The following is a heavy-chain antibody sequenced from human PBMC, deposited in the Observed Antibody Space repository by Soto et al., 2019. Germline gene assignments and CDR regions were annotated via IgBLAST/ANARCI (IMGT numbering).Heavy chain of an antibody. CDR3: ARGAYYDFWSGYYSEVDGSYWFDP. Sequence: ASVKVSCKASGYTFAGNYMHWVRQAPGQGLEWMGWINPNSGGTNYAQKFQGWVTMTRDTSISTAYMELSRLRSDDTAVYYCARGAYYDFWSGYYSEVDGSYWFDPWGQGTLVTVSS. J-gene: IGHJ5*02. D-gene: IGHD3-3*01. V-gene: IGHV1-2*04. CDR2: INPNSGGT. CDR1: GYTFAGNY.